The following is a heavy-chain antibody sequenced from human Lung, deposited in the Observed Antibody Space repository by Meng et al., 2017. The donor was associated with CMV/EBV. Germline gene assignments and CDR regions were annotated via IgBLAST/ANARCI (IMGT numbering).Heavy chain of an antibody. V-gene: IGHV6-1*01. CDR1: GDSVSSNSAA. J-gene: IGHJ5*02. CDR2: TYYRSKWYN. D-gene: IGHD3-3*01. Sequence: SQXXSLTXAISGDSVSSNSAAWNWIRQSPSRGLEWLGRTYYRSKWYNDYAVSVKSRITINPDTSKNQFYLQLNSVTPEDTAVYYCAREPGDFWSGYHGWFDPWGQGXLVTVSS. CDR3: AREPGDFWSGYHGWFDP.